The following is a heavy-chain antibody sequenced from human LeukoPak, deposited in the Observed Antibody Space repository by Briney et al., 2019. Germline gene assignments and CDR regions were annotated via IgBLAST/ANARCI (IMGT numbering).Heavy chain of an antibody. CDR2: INHSGST. CDR1: GGSFSGYY. J-gene: IGHJ6*02. CDR3: AAPRMDYDFWSGYYYYGMDV. V-gene: IGHV4-34*01. Sequence: SETLSLTCVVYGGSFSGYYWSWIRQPPGKGLEWIGEINHSGSTNYNPSLKSRVTISVDTSKNQFSLKLSSVTAADTAVYYCAAPRMDYDFWSGYYYYGMDVWGQGTTVTVSS. D-gene: IGHD3-3*01.